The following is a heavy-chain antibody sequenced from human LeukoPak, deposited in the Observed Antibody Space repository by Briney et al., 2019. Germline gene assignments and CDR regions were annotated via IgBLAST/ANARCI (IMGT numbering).Heavy chain of an antibody. J-gene: IGHJ4*02. CDR1: GFTFSSYG. D-gene: IGHD4-17*01. CDR3: AKEFDYGYYDRSFDY. V-gene: IGHV3-23*01. Sequence: GGTLRLSCAASGFTFSSYGMSWVRQAPGKGLEWVSAISGSGGSTYYADSVKGRFTISRDNSKNTLFLQMNSLRAEDTAVYYCAKEFDYGYYDRSFDYWGQGTLVTVSS. CDR2: ISGSGGST.